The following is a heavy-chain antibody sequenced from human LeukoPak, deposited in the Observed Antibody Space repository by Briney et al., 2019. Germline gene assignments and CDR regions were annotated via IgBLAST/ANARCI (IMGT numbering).Heavy chain of an antibody. V-gene: IGHV4-59*01. CDR2: IYYSGST. J-gene: IGHJ4*02. CDR1: GGSISSYY. Sequence: PSETLSLTCTVSGGSISSYYWNWIRQPPGKGLEWMGYIYYSGSTNYNPSLKSRVTTSVDTSKNQFSLKLSSVTAADTAVYYCARERLGYYDRSGLDYWGQGTLVTVSS. D-gene: IGHD3-22*01. CDR3: ARERLGYYDRSGLDY.